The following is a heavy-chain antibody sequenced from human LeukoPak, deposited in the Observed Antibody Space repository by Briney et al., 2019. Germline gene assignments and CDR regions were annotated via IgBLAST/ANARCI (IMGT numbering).Heavy chain of an antibody. V-gene: IGHV4-59*08. D-gene: IGHD3-22*01. CDR1: GGSISSYY. Sequence: SETLSLTRTVSGGSISSYYWSWIRQPPGKGLEWIGYIYYSGSTNYNPSLKSRVTISVDTSKNQFSLKLSSVTAADTVVYYCARLNYDSSGYYGYWGQGTLVTVSS. J-gene: IGHJ4*02. CDR2: IYYSGST. CDR3: ARLNYDSSGYYGY.